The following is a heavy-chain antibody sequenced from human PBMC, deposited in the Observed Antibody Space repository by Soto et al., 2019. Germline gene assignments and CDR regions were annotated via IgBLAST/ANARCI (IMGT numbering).Heavy chain of an antibody. D-gene: IGHD3-22*01. V-gene: IGHV4-30-4*01. Sequence: SETLSLTCTVSGGSISSGDYYWSWIRQPPGEGLEWIGYISYSGSAYYNPSLKSRVTISVDTSKSQFSLELSSVTAADTAVYYCARESLNFYDNSGFYVWGQGTLVTVYS. CDR1: GGSISSGDYY. CDR3: ARESLNFYDNSGFYV. CDR2: ISYSGSA. J-gene: IGHJ4*02.